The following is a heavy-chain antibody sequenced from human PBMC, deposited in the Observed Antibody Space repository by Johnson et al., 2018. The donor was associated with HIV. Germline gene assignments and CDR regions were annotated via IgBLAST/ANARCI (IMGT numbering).Heavy chain of an antibody. D-gene: IGHD3-22*01. V-gene: IGHV3-30*04. J-gene: IGHJ3*02. CDR3: ARERNMIVVDDDAFDI. CDR1: GFTFSSYP. CDR2: ISYDGNSK. Sequence: QVQLVESGGGVVQPGRSLRLSCAASGFTFSSYPMHWVRQAPGKGLEWVAFISYDGNSKYFADSVKGRFTISKDNSKNQLYLQMNSLRAEDTAVYYCARERNMIVVDDDAFDIWGQGTMVTVSS.